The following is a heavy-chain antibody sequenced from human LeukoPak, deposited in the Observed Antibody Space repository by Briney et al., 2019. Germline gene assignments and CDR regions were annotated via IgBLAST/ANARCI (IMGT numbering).Heavy chain of an antibody. V-gene: IGHV3-23*01. CDR1: GFTFSSYA. CDR2: ISGSGGST. CDR3: AKNTGYYDSSGYYDY. J-gene: IGHJ4*02. Sequence: GGSLRLSRAASGFTFSSYAMSWVRQAPGKGLEWVSAISGSGGSTYYADSVKGRFTISRDNSKNTLYLQMNSLRAEDTAVYYCAKNTGYYDSSGYYDYWGQGTLVTVSS. D-gene: IGHD3-22*01.